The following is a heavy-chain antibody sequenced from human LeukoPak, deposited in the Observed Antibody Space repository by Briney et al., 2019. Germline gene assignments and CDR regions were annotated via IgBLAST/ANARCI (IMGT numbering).Heavy chain of an antibody. D-gene: IGHD2-21*01. J-gene: IGHJ4*02. CDR1: EDSFTGYY. Sequence: ASVKVSCKASEDSFTGYYIHWVRQAPGQGPEWMGWINPHNGGAKYADRLQGRVTMTRDTSIGTAYMELSRLRSDDTAVYYCARGGAGSAYCGWDFFRFDYWGQGTLVTVSS. CDR3: ARGGAGSAYCGWDFFRFDY. V-gene: IGHV1-2*02. CDR2: INPHNGGA.